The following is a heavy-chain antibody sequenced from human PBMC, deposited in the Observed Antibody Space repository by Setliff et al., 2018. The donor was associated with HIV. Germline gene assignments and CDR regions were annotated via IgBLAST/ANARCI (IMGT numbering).Heavy chain of an antibody. V-gene: IGHV3-33*08. CDR2: IWNDGSNK. Sequence: GGSLRLSCAVSGFTFSSYGMHWVRQAPGKGLEWVAVIWNDGSNKQYGDSVKGRFTISRDNSKNTLYLQMNSLRAEDTAVYYCAREMAGLNDAFDIWGQGTMVTVSS. CDR1: GFTFSSYG. J-gene: IGHJ3*02. D-gene: IGHD6-19*01. CDR3: AREMAGLNDAFDI.